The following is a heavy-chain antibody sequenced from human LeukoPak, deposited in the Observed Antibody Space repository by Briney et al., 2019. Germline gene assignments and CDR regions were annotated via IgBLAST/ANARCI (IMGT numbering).Heavy chain of an antibody. D-gene: IGHD6-19*01. CDR3: ARGRIAVANQKKTFDY. Sequence: ASVKVSCKASGYTFTSYDINWVRQAPGQGLEWMGWMNPNSGNTGYAQKFQGRVTMTRNTSISTAYMELSSLRSEDTAVYYCARGRIAVANQKKTFDYWGQGTLVTVSS. J-gene: IGHJ4*02. CDR2: MNPNSGNT. CDR1: GYTFTSYD. V-gene: IGHV1-8*01.